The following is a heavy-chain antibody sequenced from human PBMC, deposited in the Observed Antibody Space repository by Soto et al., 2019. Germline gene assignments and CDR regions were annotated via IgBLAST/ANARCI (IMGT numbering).Heavy chain of an antibody. CDR1: GYTFNTYG. CDR3: ASWPGIAGYYYYGMDV. D-gene: IGHD3-10*01. CDR2: ISAHDGKT. J-gene: IGHJ6*02. V-gene: IGHV1-18*01. Sequence: ASVKVSCKTSGYTFNTYGINWVRQDPGQGLELMGWISAHDGKTTYAEKFQGRVTLTTDTSTSTAYMELRSLRSDDTAIYYCASWPGIAGYYYYGMDVWGQGTMVTVSS.